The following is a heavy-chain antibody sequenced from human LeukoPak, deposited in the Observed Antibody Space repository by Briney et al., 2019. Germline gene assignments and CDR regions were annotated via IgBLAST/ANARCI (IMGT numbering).Heavy chain of an antibody. V-gene: IGHV3-53*01. CDR1: GFTVSSNY. J-gene: IGHJ4*02. D-gene: IGHD1-1*01. Sequence: GGSLRLSCAASGFTVSSNYMSWVRQAPGKGLERVSVIYSGGSTYYADSVKGRFTISRDNSKNTLYLQMNSLRAEDTAVYYCASRALAGEFDYWGQGTLVTVSS. CDR3: ASRALAGEFDY. CDR2: IYSGGST.